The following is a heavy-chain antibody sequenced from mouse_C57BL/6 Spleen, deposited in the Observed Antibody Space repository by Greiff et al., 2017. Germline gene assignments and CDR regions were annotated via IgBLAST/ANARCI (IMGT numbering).Heavy chain of an antibody. CDR2: IDPSDSYT. Sequence: VQLQQPGAELVRPGTSVKLSCKASGYTFTSYWMHWVKQRPGQGLEWIGVIDPSDSYTNYNQKFKGKATLTVDTSSSTAYMQLISLTSEGSAVYDCGIYDGYSAWFAYWGQGTLVTVSA. CDR3: GIYDGYSAWFAY. CDR1: GYTFTSYW. V-gene: IGHV1-59*01. J-gene: IGHJ3*01. D-gene: IGHD2-3*01.